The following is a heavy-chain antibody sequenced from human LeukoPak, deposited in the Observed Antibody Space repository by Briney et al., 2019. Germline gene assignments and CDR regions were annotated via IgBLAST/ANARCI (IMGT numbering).Heavy chain of an antibody. CDR2: INHSGST. CDR3: ARGLSVDYYDSSGYYPNYFDY. CDR1: GGSFSGYY. J-gene: IGHJ4*02. D-gene: IGHD3-22*01. Sequence: PSETLSLTCAVYGGSFSGYYWSWIRQPPGKGLEWIGEINHSGSTNYNSSLKSRVTISVDTSKNQFSLKLSSVTAADTAVYYCARGLSVDYYDSSGYYPNYFDYWGQGTLVTVSS. V-gene: IGHV4-34*01.